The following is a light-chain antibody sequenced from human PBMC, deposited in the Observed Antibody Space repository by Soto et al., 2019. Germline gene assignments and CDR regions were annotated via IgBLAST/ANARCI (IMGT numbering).Light chain of an antibody. CDR2: DAS. V-gene: IGKV3D-15*01. J-gene: IGKJ4*01. CDR3: QQYNRWPLT. CDR1: QTIDNT. Sequence: EIAMTQSPATLSPSKGYRSTLPCMASQTIDNTLAWYQRKPGQAPRLLIYDASNRATGIPDRFSGSGSGTDFTLTISRLEPQDFAVYHCQQYNRWPLTFGGGTNV.